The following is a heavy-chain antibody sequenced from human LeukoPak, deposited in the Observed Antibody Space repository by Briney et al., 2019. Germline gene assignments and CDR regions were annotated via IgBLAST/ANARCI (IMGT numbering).Heavy chain of an antibody. D-gene: IGHD3-22*01. CDR3: AREISMTVGGGAFDI. J-gene: IGHJ3*02. CDR2: IYYTGST. Sequence: SETLSLTCTVSGGSISSYYLTWIRQTPGKGLPEWIGYIYYTGSTNYNPSLKSRVTISVDTSKNQFSLKLTSVTAADTAVYYCAREISMTVGGGAFDIWGQGTMVTVSS. CDR1: GGSISSYY. V-gene: IGHV4-59*01.